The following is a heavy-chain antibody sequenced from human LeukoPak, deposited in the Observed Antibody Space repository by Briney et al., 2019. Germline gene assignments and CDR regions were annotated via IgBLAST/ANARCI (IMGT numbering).Heavy chain of an antibody. CDR1: GYTFTSYG. CDR3: ARGGIVVVPGPYDY. J-gene: IGHJ4*02. D-gene: IGHD2-2*01. Sequence: ASVKVSCKASGYTFTSYGISWVRQAPGQGLEWMGWISAYNGNTNYAQKLQGRVTMTTDTSTSTVYMELSSLRSEDTAVYYCARGGIVVVPGPYDYWGQGTLVTVSS. V-gene: IGHV1-18*01. CDR2: ISAYNGNT.